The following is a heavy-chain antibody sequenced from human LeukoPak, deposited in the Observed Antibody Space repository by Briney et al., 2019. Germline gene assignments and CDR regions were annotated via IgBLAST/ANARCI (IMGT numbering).Heavy chain of an antibody. CDR2: IYSGGST. V-gene: IGHV3-53*01. CDR3: PRGRGGYSSYFDY. CDR1: GFTVRSNY. J-gene: IGHJ4*02. Sequence: PGGSLRLSCAASGFTVRSNYMNWVRQAPGKGLEWVSIIYSGGSTYYADSVKGRFTISRDNSKNTLYLQMNSLRTEDTAVYYCPRGRGGYSSYFDYWGQGILVTVSS. D-gene: IGHD5-18*01.